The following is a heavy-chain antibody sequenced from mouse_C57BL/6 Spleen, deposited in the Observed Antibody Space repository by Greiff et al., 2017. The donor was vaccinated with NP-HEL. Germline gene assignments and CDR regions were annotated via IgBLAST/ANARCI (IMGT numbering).Heavy chain of an antibody. CDR3: ARNSGGYYGDWYFDV. CDR2: IWTGGGT. J-gene: IGHJ1*03. V-gene: IGHV2-9-1*01. CDR1: GFSLTSYA. Sequence: VQLQQSGPGLVAPSQSLSITCTVSGFSLTSYAISWVRQPPGKGLEWLGVIWTGGGTNYNSALKSRLSISKDNSKSQVFLKMNSLQTDDTARYYCARNSGGYYGDWYFDVWGTGTTVTVSS. D-gene: IGHD2-3*01.